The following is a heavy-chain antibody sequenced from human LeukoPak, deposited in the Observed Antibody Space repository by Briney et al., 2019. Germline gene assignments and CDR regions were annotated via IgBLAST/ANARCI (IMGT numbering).Heavy chain of an antibody. CDR3: AREVGTGTLDD. CDR1: GGDFSTYT. V-gene: IGHV1-69*05. Sequence: SVKVSCKASGGDFSTYTMTWVRQAPGQGLEWMGGVVPLLGSPDYAQKFQDRLTITTDESTDPAYMELHSLRSEDTAVYYCAREVGTGTLDDWGQGTLVIVSS. D-gene: IGHD1-1*01. CDR2: VVPLLGSP. J-gene: IGHJ4*02.